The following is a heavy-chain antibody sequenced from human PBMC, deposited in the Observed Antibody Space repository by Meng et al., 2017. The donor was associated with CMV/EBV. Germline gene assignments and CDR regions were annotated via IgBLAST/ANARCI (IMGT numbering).Heavy chain of an antibody. V-gene: IGHV3-21*01. CDR3: ARTRYYDFWSGYYYLDY. D-gene: IGHD3-3*01. Sequence: GGSLRLSCAASGFPFSSYSMNWVRQAPGKGLEWVSSISSSSSYIYYADSVKGRFTISRDNAKNSLYLQMNSLRAEDTAVYYCARTRYYDFWSGYYYLDYWGQGTLVTVSS. CDR2: ISSSSSYI. J-gene: IGHJ4*02. CDR1: GFPFSSYS.